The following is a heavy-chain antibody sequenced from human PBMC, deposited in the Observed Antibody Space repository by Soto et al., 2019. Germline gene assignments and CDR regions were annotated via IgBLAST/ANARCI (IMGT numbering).Heavy chain of an antibody. CDR3: ARGVKYGAYSRWFDP. CDR2: MSPNSGNT. CDR1: GYTFTSYD. Sequence: ASVKVSCKASGYTFTSYDINWVRQATGQGLECLGWMSPNSGNTGYVQKFQGRVTMTWDTSITTAYMELSSLRSEDTAVYFCARGVKYGAYSRWFDPWGQGTLVTVSS. V-gene: IGHV1-8*01. D-gene: IGHD4-17*01. J-gene: IGHJ5*02.